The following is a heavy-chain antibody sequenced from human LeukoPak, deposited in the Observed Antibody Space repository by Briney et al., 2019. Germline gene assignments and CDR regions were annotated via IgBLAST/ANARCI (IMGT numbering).Heavy chain of an antibody. J-gene: IGHJ5*02. CDR3: ARGRGAWSGYYKRAGGNWFDP. D-gene: IGHD3-3*01. CDR2: ISYDGSNK. CDR1: GFTFSSYA. V-gene: IGHV3-30-3*01. Sequence: SGGSLRLSCAASGFTFSSYAMHWVRQAPGKGLEWVAVISYDGSNKYYADSVKGRFTISRDNSKNTLYLQMNSLRAEDTAVYYRARGRGAWSGYYKRAGGNWFDPWGQGTLVTVSS.